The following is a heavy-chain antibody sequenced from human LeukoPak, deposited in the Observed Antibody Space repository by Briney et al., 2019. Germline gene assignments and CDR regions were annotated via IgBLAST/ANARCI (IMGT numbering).Heavy chain of an antibody. V-gene: IGHV1-69*13. J-gene: IGHJ6*03. Sequence: GASVKVSCKASGGTFSSYAISWVRQAPGQGLEWMGGIIPIFGTANYAQKFQGRVTIPADESTSTAYMELSSLRSEDTAVYYCARTIFGVVMDYYYYYYMDVWDKGTTVTVSS. CDR3: ARTIFGVVMDYYYYYYMDV. D-gene: IGHD3-3*01. CDR1: GGTFSSYA. CDR2: IIPIFGTA.